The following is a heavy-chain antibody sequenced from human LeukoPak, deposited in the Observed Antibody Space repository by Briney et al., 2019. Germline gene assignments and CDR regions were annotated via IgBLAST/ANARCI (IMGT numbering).Heavy chain of an antibody. CDR3: ARDCIAAAGTTGRSYYGMDV. Sequence: PGGSLRLSCAASGFTFSDYYMSWIRQAPGKGLEWVSYISSSGSTIYYADSVKGRFTISRDNAKNSLYLQMNSLRAEDTAVYYCARDCIAAAGTTGRSYYGMDVWGQGTTVTVSS. J-gene: IGHJ6*02. CDR2: ISSSGSTI. CDR1: GFTFSDYY. V-gene: IGHV3-11*01. D-gene: IGHD6-13*01.